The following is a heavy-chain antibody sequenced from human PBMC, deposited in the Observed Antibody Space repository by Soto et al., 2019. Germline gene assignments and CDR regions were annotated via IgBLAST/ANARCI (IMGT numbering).Heavy chain of an antibody. CDR1: GFTFSSYA. J-gene: IGHJ3*02. Sequence: GGSLRLSCSASGFTFSSYAMHWVRQAPGKGLEYVSAISSNGGSTYYADSVKGRFTISRDNSKNTLYLQMSSLRAEDTAVYYCVKDVFPKDLGELSFLDAFDIWGQGTMVTVSS. V-gene: IGHV3-64D*08. D-gene: IGHD3-16*02. CDR3: VKDVFPKDLGELSFLDAFDI. CDR2: ISSNGGST.